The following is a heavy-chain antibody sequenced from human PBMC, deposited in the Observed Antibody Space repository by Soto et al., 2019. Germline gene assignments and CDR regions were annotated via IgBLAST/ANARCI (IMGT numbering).Heavy chain of an antibody. CDR3: ASYCSGGSCYRGSYFDY. J-gene: IGHJ4*02. CDR2: IDPSDSYT. CDR1: GYRITSYW. V-gene: IGHV5-10-1*01. D-gene: IGHD2-15*01. Sequence: PGESLKISFKGSGYRITSYWISWVRQMPGKGLEWMGRIDPSDSYTNYSPSFQGHVTISADKSISTAYLQWSSLKASDTAMYYCASYCSGGSCYRGSYFDYWGQGTLVTVSS.